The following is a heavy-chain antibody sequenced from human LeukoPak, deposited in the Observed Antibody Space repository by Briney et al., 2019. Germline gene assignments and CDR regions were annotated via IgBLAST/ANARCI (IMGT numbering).Heavy chain of an antibody. CDR3: ARERITVARAEY. V-gene: IGHV3-23*01. D-gene: IGHD6-13*01. CDR2: ISDSGGRT. CDR1: GFTFRSYA. Sequence: GGSLRLSCAASGFTFRSYAMSWVRQAPGKGLEWVSAISDSGGRTYYADSVKGRFIISRDNSKNTLYLQMNSLRAEDTAVYYCARERITVARAEYWGQGTLVTVSS. J-gene: IGHJ4*02.